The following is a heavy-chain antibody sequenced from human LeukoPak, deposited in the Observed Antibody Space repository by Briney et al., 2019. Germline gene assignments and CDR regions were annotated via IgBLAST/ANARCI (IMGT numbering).Heavy chain of an antibody. V-gene: IGHV3-7*01. CDR3: ARAGGRSSPLGY. CDR2: INQDGSEK. D-gene: IGHD2-2*01. Sequence: GGSLRLSCAASGFTFSSYWISWVRQAPGKGLEWVANINQDGSEKYYVDSVKGRFTISRDNAKNTLYLQMNSLRAEDTAVYYCARAGGRSSPLGYWGQGTLVTVSS. J-gene: IGHJ4*02. CDR1: GFTFSSYW.